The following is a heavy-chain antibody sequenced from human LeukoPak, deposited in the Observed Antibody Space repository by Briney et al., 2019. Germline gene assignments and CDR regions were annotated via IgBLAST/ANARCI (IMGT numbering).Heavy chain of an antibody. CDR3: ARGASLQYYFDY. CDR1: EFTFSSHW. CDR2: INSDGTRI. Sequence: GGSLRLSCAASEFTFSSHWMHWVRQAPGKGLVWVSRINSDGTRISQADSVKGRFAISRDNAKNTLYLQMNSLRAEDTAVYYCARGASLQYYFDYWGQGTLVTVSS. J-gene: IGHJ4*02. D-gene: IGHD1-26*01. V-gene: IGHV3-74*01.